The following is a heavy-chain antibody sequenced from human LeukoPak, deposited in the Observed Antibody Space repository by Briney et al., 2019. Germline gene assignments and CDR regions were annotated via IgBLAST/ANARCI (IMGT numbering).Heavy chain of an antibody. Sequence: GGSLRLSCAASGFTFSGYIMNWVRQAPGKGLDWVSFIGTSGNTIYYADSVKGRFTVSRDNAKNSLYLQMNSLRAEDTAVYYCARDQWLDYWGRGTLVTVSS. CDR3: ARDQWLDY. J-gene: IGHJ4*02. CDR2: IGTSGNTI. CDR1: GFTFSGYI. V-gene: IGHV3-48*01. D-gene: IGHD6-19*01.